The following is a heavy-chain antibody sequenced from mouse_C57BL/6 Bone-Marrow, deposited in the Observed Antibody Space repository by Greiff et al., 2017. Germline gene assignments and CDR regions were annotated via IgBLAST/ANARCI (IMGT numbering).Heavy chain of an antibody. CDR2: IRLKSDNYAT. J-gene: IGHJ1*03. V-gene: IGHV6-3*01. CDR1: GFTFSNYW. D-gene: IGHD2-1*01. Sequence: EVKLVESGGGLVQPGGSLKLSCVASGFTFSNYWMNWVRQSPEKGLEWVAQIRLKSDNYATHYVESVKGRFTISRYDSKNIFYLQMSNLRAEDTGIYYSTRGNRVFDVWGTGTTVTVSS. CDR3: TRGNRVFDV.